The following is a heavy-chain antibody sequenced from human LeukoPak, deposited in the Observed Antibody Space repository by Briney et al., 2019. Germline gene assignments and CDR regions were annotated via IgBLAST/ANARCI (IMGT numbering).Heavy chain of an antibody. CDR1: GGTFSSYA. D-gene: IGHD1-26*01. J-gene: IGHJ4*02. V-gene: IGHV1-69*13. Sequence: ASVKVSCKASGGTFSSYAISWVRQAPGQGLEWMGGIIPIFGTANYAQKFQGRVTITADESTSTAYMELSSLRSGDTAVYYCASYGWGLLGGFDYWGQGTLVTVSS. CDR2: IIPIFGTA. CDR3: ASYGWGLLGGFDY.